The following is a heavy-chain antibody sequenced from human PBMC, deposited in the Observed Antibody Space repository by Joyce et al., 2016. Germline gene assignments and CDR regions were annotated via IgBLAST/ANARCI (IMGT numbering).Heavy chain of an antibody. CDR3: SNYDLWSGYSPSRDV. V-gene: IGHV3-73*02. Sequence: EVQLVESGGGLVQPGGSLKLSCAVVGFTLSGSRVHWVRQACGKGLEWVGRIRSKANGDATAYAASVKGRFSISRDDSKNTAYLQMNSLKTEDTAVYYCSNYDLWSGYSPSRDVWGQGSTVTVSS. J-gene: IGHJ6*02. D-gene: IGHD3-3*01. CDR1: GFTLSGSR. CDR2: IRSKANGDAT.